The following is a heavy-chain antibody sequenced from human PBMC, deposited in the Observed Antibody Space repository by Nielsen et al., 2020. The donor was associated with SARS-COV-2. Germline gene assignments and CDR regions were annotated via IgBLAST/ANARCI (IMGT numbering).Heavy chain of an antibody. Sequence: GSLRLSCAASGFTFNIYAMAWVRRAPGRGLEWVSGTSASGASTYYADSVKGRFSISRDNSRNTLYLQMNSLRVEDTAIYFCAKDDVVRGDAYDIWGQGTVVTVSS. CDR3: AKDDVVRGDAYDI. J-gene: IGHJ3*02. V-gene: IGHV3-23*01. D-gene: IGHD3-10*01. CDR1: GFTFNIYA. CDR2: TSASGAST.